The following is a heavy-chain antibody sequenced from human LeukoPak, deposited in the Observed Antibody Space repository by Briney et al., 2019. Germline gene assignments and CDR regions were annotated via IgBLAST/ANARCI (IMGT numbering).Heavy chain of an antibody. CDR2: IIPIFGTA. CDR3: ARDLGFSGSYPQSEFDY. J-gene: IGHJ4*02. CDR1: GYTFTGYY. V-gene: IGHV1-69*13. Sequence: ASVKVSCKASGYTFTGYYMYWVRQAPGQGLEWMGGIIPIFGTANYAQKFQGRVTITADESTSTAYMELSSLRSEDTAVYYCARDLGFSGSYPQSEFDYWGQGTLVTVSS. D-gene: IGHD1-26*01.